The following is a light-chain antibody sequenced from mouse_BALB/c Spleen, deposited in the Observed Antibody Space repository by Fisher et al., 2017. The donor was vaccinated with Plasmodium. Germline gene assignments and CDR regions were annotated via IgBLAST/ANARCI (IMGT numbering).Light chain of an antibody. V-gene: IGKV5-43*01. CDR1: QTVNNN. CDR3: QQSNSWPLT. CDR2: YTS. Sequence: DIVMTQSTVTLSVTPGDSVSLFCRSSQTVNNNLHWYQQKSHESPILLINYTSQSIYGIPSRFSGSGSVTDFTLSINNVETEDFGVYFCQQSNSWPLTFGAGTKLELK. J-gene: IGKJ5*01.